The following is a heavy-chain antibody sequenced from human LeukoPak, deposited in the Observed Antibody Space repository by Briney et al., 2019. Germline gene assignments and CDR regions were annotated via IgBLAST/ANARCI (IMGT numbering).Heavy chain of an antibody. CDR3: TRSGGSSAY. Sequence: GGSLKLSCAASGFTFSDYWMSWVRQAPGKGLEWVANIKQDGSEKYYVDSVRGRFIISRDNAKNSLYVQMNSLRTEDMAVYFCTRSGGSSAYWGQGTLVVVSS. CDR2: IKQDGSEK. D-gene: IGHD2-15*01. V-gene: IGHV3-7*01. CDR1: GFTFSDYW. J-gene: IGHJ4*02.